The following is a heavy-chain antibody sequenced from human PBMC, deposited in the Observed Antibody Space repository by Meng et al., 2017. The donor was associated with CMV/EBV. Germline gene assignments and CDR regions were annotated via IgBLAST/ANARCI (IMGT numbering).Heavy chain of an antibody. CDR2: IYRGDNT. Sequence: EVHLVESGGGLVQPGGSLRLSCAASGFNVRDKYMSWVRQAPGKGLEWVCIIYRGDNTYYIDSVKDRFTVSRDNSKNTMYLQMNSLRVEDTAVYYCTGDSVSNPNLDYWGQGPLVTVAS. D-gene: IGHD3-10*01. CDR1: GFNVRDKY. J-gene: IGHJ4*02. CDR3: TGDSVSNPNLDY. V-gene: IGHV3-66*01.